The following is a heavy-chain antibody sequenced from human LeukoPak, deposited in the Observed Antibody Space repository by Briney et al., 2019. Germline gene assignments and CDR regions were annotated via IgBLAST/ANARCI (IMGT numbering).Heavy chain of an antibody. V-gene: IGHV1-18*01. J-gene: IGHJ5*02. CDR1: GYTFTSYG. CDR3: ARTGPSYGINWFDP. CDR2: ISAYNGNT. Sequence: ASVKVSCKASGYTFTSYGISWVRQAPGQGLEWMGWISAYNGNTNYAQKLQGRVTMTTDTSTSTAYMELRSLRSGDTAVYYCARTGPSYGINWFDPWGQGTLVTVSS. D-gene: IGHD4-17*01.